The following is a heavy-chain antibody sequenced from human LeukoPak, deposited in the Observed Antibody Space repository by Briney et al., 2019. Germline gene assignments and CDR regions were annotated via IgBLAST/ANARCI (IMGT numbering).Heavy chain of an antibody. J-gene: IGHJ4*02. CDR2: IYTSGST. Sequence: PSETLSLTCTVSGGSISSGGYYWSWVRQPAGKGLEWIGRIYTSGSTNYNPSLKSRVTMSVDTSKNQFSLKLSSVTAADTAVYYCARGQYGSGNILWGQGTLVTVSS. D-gene: IGHD3-10*01. V-gene: IGHV4-61*02. CDR3: ARGQYGSGNIL. CDR1: GGSISSGGYY.